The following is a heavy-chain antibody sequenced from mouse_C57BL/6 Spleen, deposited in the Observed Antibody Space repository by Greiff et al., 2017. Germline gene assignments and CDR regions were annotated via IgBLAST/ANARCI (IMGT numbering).Heavy chain of an antibody. CDR2: IDPEDGET. J-gene: IGHJ1*03. CDR3: ARDYDGRSLYWYFDV. CDR1: GFNIKDSY. V-gene: IGHV14-2*01. Sequence: EVQLQQSGAELVKPGASVKLSCTASGFNIKDSYMHWVKQRTEQGLEWIGRIDPEDGETKYAPKFQGKATITADTSSNTAYLQLSSLTSEDTAVYYCARDYDGRSLYWYFDVWGTGTTVTVSS. D-gene: IGHD1-1*01.